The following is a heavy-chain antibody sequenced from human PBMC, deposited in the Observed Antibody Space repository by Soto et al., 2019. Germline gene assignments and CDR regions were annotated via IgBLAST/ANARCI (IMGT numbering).Heavy chain of an antibody. J-gene: IGHJ3*02. Sequence: SVNVSCKASGGTFSSYAISWVRQAPGQGLEWMGGIIPIFGTANYAQKFQGRVTITADESTSTAYMELSSLRSEDTAVYYCARGRRDTAPYISLDAFDIWGQGTMVTVSS. V-gene: IGHV1-69*13. CDR2: IIPIFGTA. CDR3: ARGRRDTAPYISLDAFDI. D-gene: IGHD5-18*01. CDR1: GGTFSSYA.